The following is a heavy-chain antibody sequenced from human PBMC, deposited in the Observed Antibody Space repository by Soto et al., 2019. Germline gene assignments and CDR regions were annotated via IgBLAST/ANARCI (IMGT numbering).Heavy chain of an antibody. CDR1: AFTFSSYW. J-gene: IGHJ4*02. V-gene: IGHV3-74*01. Sequence: WSLRLSCAASAFTFSSYWMHWFRQAPGKGLVWVSRINPDGSATNYADSVKGRFTISRDNAKNTLYLQMTSLRAEDTAVFYCGRGGSDSPMAPGYWGQGTLVTVSS. CDR2: INPDGSAT. D-gene: IGHD5-18*01. CDR3: GRGGSDSPMAPGY.